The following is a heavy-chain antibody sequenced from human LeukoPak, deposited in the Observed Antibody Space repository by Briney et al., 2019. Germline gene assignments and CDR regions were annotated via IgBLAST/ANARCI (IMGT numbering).Heavy chain of an antibody. CDR1: GFTVSSNY. Sequence: PAGSQGLSCAASGFTVSSNYMSWVRQAPGKGLEWVSVIYSGGSTYYADSVKGRFTISRDNSKNTLYLQMKSLRAEDTAVYYCASGNRVGATSHRSRGYFDYWGQGT. D-gene: IGHD1-26*01. CDR2: IYSGGST. CDR3: ASGNRVGATSHRSRGYFDY. J-gene: IGHJ4*02. V-gene: IGHV3-66*01.